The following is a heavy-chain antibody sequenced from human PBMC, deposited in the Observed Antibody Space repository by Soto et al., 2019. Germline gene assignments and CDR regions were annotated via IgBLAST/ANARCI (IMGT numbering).Heavy chain of an antibody. CDR2: IYYSGST. CDR1: GGSISSYY. CDR3: ARNSGYATPGAFDI. V-gene: IGHV4-59*01. D-gene: IGHD5-12*01. J-gene: IGHJ3*02. Sequence: SETLSLTCTVSGGSISSYYWSWIRQPPGKGLEWIGYIYYSGSTNYNPSLKSRVTISVDTSKNQFSLKLSSVTAADTAVYYCARNSGYATPGAFDIWGQGTMVTVSS.